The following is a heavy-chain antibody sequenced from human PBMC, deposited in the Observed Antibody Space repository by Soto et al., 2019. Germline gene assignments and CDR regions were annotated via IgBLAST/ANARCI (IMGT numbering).Heavy chain of an antibody. CDR2: IYWDDDK. Sequence: QITLKESGPTLVKPTQTLTLTCTFSGFSLSTSGVGVGWIRQPPGKALEWLALIYWDDDKRYSPSLKSRLTTXKXXSNTQVVLTMTEMDPMDTATYYCAHRYCSGGSCYWDYDFDLWGRGTLVTVSS. V-gene: IGHV2-5*02. J-gene: IGHJ2*01. CDR1: GFSLSTSGVG. D-gene: IGHD2-15*01. CDR3: AHRYCSGGSCYWDYDFDL.